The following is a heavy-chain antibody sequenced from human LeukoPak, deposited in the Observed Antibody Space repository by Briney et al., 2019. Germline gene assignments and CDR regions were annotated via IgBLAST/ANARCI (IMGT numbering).Heavy chain of an antibody. CDR3: ARFRAAAGTFIFDY. V-gene: IGHV4-59*12. D-gene: IGHD6-13*01. Sequence: SETLSLTCTVSGGSIGSFYWSWIRQPPGKGLEWIGYIYNSGNNNYNPSLKSRVTMSVDTSKNQFSLKLSSVTAADTAVYYCARFRAAAGTFIFDYWGQGTLVTVSS. CDR1: GGSIGSFY. CDR2: IYNSGNN. J-gene: IGHJ4*02.